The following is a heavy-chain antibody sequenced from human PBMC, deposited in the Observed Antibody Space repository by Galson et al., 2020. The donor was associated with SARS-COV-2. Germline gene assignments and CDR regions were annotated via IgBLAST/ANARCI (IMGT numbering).Heavy chain of an antibody. Sequence: ASETLSLTCTVSGGSISSSSYYWGWIRQPPGKGLEWIGSIYYSGSTYYNPSLKSRVTISVDTSKNQFSLKLSSVTAADTAVYYCASFPKGDRITCGGVIVLVDYWGQGTLVTVSS. CDR1: GGSISSSSYY. CDR2: IYYSGST. V-gene: IGHV4-39*01. D-gene: IGHD3-16*02. J-gene: IGHJ4*02. CDR3: ASFPKGDRITCGGVIVLVDY.